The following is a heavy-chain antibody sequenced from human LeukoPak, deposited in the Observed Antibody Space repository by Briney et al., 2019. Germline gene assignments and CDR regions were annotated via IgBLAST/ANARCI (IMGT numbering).Heavy chain of an antibody. CDR3: ARVHAYCSRTSCYFH. Sequence: ETSVKVSCTASGGTFSSYAISWVRQAPGQGLEWMGGIIPIFGTANYAQKFQGRVTITADESTSTAYMELRSLGSADTAVYSCARVHAYCSRTSCYFHWGQGTLVTVSS. D-gene: IGHD2-2*01. V-gene: IGHV1-69*01. CDR2: IIPIFGTA. J-gene: IGHJ4*02. CDR1: GGTFSSYA.